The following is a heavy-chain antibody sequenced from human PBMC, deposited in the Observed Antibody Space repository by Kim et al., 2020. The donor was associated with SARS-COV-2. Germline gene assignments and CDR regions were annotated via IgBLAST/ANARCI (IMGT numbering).Heavy chain of an antibody. D-gene: IGHD5-12*01. J-gene: IGHJ4*02. V-gene: IGHV4-59*10. CDR3: ARYRYSGYDFDY. Sequence: HYNSFLKDRVTISIDTSKNQFSLKLTSVTAADTAVYYCARYRYSGYDFDYWGQGALVTVSS.